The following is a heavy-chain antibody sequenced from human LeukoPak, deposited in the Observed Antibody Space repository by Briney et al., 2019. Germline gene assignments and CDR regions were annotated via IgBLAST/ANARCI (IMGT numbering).Heavy chain of an antibody. D-gene: IGHD3-10*01. V-gene: IGHV1-18*01. CDR3: ARILSRTYYYGSGSYPSFDY. Sequence: ASVKVSCKASGYTFTNYGISWVRQAPGQGPEWMGWISTYNGNTNYAQKLQGRVTMTTDTSTSTAYMELRSLRSDDTAVYYCARILSRTYYYGSGSYPSFDYWGQGTLVTVSS. CDR2: ISTYNGNT. CDR1: GYTFTNYG. J-gene: IGHJ4*02.